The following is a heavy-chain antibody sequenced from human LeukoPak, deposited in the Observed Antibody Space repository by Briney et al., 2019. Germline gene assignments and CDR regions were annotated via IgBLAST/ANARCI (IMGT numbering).Heavy chain of an antibody. V-gene: IGHV3-48*03. J-gene: IGHJ4*02. CDR1: GSTFSSYE. D-gene: IGHD1-26*01. CDR2: ISSSTSNI. Sequence: PGGSLRLSCAASGSTFSSYEMDWVRQAPGKGLEWISYISSSTSNIYYADSVKGRFTISRDNAKNSLYLQMNSLRAEDTAVYYCAREERGYFDYWGQGTLVTVSS. CDR3: AREERGYFDY.